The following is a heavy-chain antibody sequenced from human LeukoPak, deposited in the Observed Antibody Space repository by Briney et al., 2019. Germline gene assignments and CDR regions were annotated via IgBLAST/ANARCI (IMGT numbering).Heavy chain of an antibody. D-gene: IGHD3-10*01. Sequence: GGSLRLSCAASGFTFTRYTISWVRQAPGKGLDWVSGISGSGGTTYYADSVKGWFTISKDNSKNTVYLQMNSLRAEDTAVYYCANLEITMVRGPWGEGTLVTVSS. CDR3: ANLEITMVRGP. CDR2: ISGSGGTT. CDR1: GFTFTRYT. J-gene: IGHJ5*02. V-gene: IGHV3-23*01.